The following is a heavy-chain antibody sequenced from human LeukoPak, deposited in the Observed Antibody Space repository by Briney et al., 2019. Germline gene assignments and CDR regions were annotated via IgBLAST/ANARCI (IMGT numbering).Heavy chain of an antibody. Sequence: GGSLRLSCAASGFTFSGYGMHWVRQAPGKGLEWVAVISYDGSNKYYADSVKGRFTISRDNSKNTPYLQMNSLRAEDTAVYYCAKVLYCSSTSCYNGFAYWGREPWSPSPQ. CDR2: ISYDGSNK. V-gene: IGHV3-30*18. CDR1: GFTFSGYG. CDR3: AKVLYCSSTSCYNGFAY. J-gene: IGHJ4*02. D-gene: IGHD2-2*02.